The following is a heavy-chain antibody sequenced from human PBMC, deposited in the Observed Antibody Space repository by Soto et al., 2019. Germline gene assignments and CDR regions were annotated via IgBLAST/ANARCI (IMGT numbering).Heavy chain of an antibody. D-gene: IGHD3-22*01. Sequence: PGGSLRLSCAASGFTFRNYFMSWIRQAPGKGLVWVSRINSDGSSTSYADSVKGRFTISRDNAKNTLYLQMNSLRAEDTAVYYCANPYDSSGYYEWGQGTLVTVSS. CDR3: ANPYDSSGYYE. V-gene: IGHV3-74*01. CDR2: INSDGSST. J-gene: IGHJ4*02. CDR1: GFTFRNYF.